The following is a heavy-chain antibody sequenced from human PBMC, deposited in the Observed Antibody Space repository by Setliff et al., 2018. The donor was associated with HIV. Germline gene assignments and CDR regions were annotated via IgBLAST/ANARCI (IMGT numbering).Heavy chain of an antibody. CDR3: ARAGVVEGYYYYYYMDV. CDR2: ISSGGEIM. CDR1: GFTFSSYS. J-gene: IGHJ6*03. V-gene: IGHV3-23*01. Sequence: PGGSLRLSCAASGFTFSSYSMNWVRQAPGKGLEWVSAISSGGEIMFYADSVRGRFTISRDDAEKSVYLQMNSLRAEDTAVYYCARAGVVEGYYYYYYMDVWGKGTTVTVSS. D-gene: IGHD2-15*01.